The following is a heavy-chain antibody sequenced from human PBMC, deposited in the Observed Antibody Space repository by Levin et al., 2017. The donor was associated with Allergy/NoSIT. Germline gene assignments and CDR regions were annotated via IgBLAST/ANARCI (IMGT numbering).Heavy chain of an antibody. V-gene: IGHV3-66*01. CDR3: ACASWSRGFFDY. D-gene: IGHD1-26*01. CDR1: GVTVSSNY. J-gene: IGHJ4*02. CDR2: IHGDGTT. Sequence: PGGSLRLSCATSGVTVSSNYMNWVRQAPGKGLEWVSVIHGDGTTFYAESVKGRFTISRDNSKNTLYLLMNSLRAEDTAIYYCACASWSRGFFDYWGQGTLVTVSS.